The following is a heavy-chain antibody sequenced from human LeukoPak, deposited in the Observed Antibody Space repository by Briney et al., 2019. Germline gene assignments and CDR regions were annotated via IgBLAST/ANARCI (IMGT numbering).Heavy chain of an antibody. CDR3: ARLPKRTPWYYYCMDV. CDR2: ISAYNGNT. V-gene: IGHV1-18*01. Sequence: ASVKVSCKASGYTFTSYGISWVRQAPGQGLEWMGWISAYNGNTNYAQKLQGRVTMTTDTSTSTAYMELRSLRSDDTAVYYCARLPKRTPWYYYCMDVWGKGTTVTVSS. CDR1: GYTFTSYG. J-gene: IGHJ6*03.